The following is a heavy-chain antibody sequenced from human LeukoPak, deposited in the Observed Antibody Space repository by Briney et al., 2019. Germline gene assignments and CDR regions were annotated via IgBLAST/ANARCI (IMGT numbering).Heavy chain of an antibody. CDR2: LNPNSGST. D-gene: IGHD6-13*01. CDR1: GYTFTTYD. CDR3: ARDLKIIAAAGTEGNWFDP. Sequence: ASVKVSCKASGYTFTTYDINWVRQATGQGLEWMGWLNPNSGSTGYAQKFQDRVTMTTDTSTSTAYMELRSLRSDDTAVYYCARDLKIIAAAGTEGNWFDPWGQGTLVTVSS. V-gene: IGHV1-8*02. J-gene: IGHJ5*02.